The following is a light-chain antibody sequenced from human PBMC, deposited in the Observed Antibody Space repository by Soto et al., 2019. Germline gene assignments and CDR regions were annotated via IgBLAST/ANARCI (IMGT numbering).Light chain of an antibody. CDR3: SSYTSSSTL. J-gene: IGLJ1*01. V-gene: IGLV2-14*01. CDR1: SSDVGGYNF. Sequence: QSVLTQPASVSGSPGQSITISCTGTSSDVGGYNFVSWYLQHPDKAPKLMIYDVTNRPSGVSNRFSGSKSGNTASLTISGLQAEDEADYYCSSYTSSSTLFGTGTKVTVL. CDR2: DVT.